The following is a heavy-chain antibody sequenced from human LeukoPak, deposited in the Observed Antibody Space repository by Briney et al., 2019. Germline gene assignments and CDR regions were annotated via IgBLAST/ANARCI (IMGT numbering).Heavy chain of an antibody. CDR3: ARLSQTPDYYSNGGYYYLGY. D-gene: IGHD3-22*01. J-gene: IGHJ4*02. Sequence: APVKVSFQASRYTFPCYVINWVREAAGHRLEWMGWMNPNTGRTGFAQKFHGRLTMTRDTSISTAYMELSSLRSEDTAVYYCARLSQTPDYYSNGGYYYLGYWGQGTPVTVSS. V-gene: IGHV1-8*01. CDR1: RYTFPCYV. CDR2: MNPNTGRT.